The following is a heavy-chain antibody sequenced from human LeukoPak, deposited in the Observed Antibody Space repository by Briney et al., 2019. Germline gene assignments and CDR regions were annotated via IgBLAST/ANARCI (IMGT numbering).Heavy chain of an antibody. CDR2: IYYSGST. CDR1: GGSISSYY. V-gene: IGHV4-59*08. CDR3: AALYDYVWGSYRSSAAGFDY. D-gene: IGHD3-16*02. J-gene: IGHJ4*02. Sequence: PSETLSLTCTVSGGSISSYYWSWIRQPPGKGLEWIGYIYYSGSTNYNPSLKSRVTISVDTSKNQFSLKLSSVTAADTAVYYCAALYDYVWGSYRSSAAGFDYWGQGTLVTVSS.